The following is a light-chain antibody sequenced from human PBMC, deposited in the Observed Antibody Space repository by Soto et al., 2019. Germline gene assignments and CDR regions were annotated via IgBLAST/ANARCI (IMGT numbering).Light chain of an antibody. CDR3: QHCNNWPRGRT. J-gene: IGKJ1*01. V-gene: IGKV3-15*01. CDR2: GAS. CDR1: QSVSSK. Sequence: EIVMTQSPATLSVSPGERATLSCRASQSVSSKLAWYQQKPGQAPRLLIHGASTMATGIPAKLSGSGSGTEFTRTISSLQSEDSALYYGQHCNNWPRGRTFCQGTKVDNK.